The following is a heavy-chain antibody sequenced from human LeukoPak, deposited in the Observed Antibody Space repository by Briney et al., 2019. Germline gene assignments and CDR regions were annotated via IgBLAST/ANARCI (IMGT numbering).Heavy chain of an antibody. J-gene: IGHJ4*02. CDR2: FNPSGGST. CDR3: ARVSKNYYGSGSFGY. V-gene: IGHV1-46*01. D-gene: IGHD3-10*01. Sequence: ASVKVSCKASGYTFTSYYMHWVRQAPGQGPEWMGIFNPSGGSTSYAQKFQGRVTMTRDTSTSTVYMELSSLRSEDTAVYYCARVSKNYYGSGSFGYWGQGTPVTVSS. CDR1: GYTFTSYY.